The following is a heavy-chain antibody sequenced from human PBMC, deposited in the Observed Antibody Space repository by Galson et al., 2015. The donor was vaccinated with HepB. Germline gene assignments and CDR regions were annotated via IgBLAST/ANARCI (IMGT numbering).Heavy chain of an antibody. D-gene: IGHD6-13*01. J-gene: IGHJ6*03. CDR2: ISSSSNYI. CDR3: ARLSSSWSQYTYYYYMDV. Sequence: LRLSCAASDFTFSSYSINWVRQPPGKGLEWVSFISSSSNYIYYADSVKGRFTISRDNAKNSLYLQMNSLRAEDTAVYFCARLSSSWSQYTYYYYMDVWGKGTTVTVSS. CDR1: DFTFSSYS. V-gene: IGHV3-21*01.